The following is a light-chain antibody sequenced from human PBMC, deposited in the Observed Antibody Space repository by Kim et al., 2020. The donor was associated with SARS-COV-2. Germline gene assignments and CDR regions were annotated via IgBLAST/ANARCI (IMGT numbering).Light chain of an antibody. CDR2: RDN. V-gene: IGLV10-54*04. CDR1: SNKVGNEG. Sequence: RHTSPLNCPRTSNKVGNEGVCWLNQHQDQRAKLLSYRDNNRPSEISERFSASRSGNTASLTITGRQPEDEADYYCSAKDSSLSAWVFGGGTQRTFL. CDR3: SAKDSSLSAWV. J-gene: IGLJ3*02.